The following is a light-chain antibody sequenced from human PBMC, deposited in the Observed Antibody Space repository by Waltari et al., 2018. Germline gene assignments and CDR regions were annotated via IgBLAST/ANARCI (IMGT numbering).Light chain of an antibody. Sequence: QSALTQPASVSGSLGQPITSSCTGTSSDFGTYNLGSWYQQYPGKAPKLMIYEVNKRPSGLSNRFSGSKTGNTASLTISGLQAEDEADYYCCSYAGSHTLVFGGGTELTVL. J-gene: IGLJ3*02. V-gene: IGLV2-23*02. CDR2: EVN. CDR1: SSDFGTYNL. CDR3: CSYAGSHTLV.